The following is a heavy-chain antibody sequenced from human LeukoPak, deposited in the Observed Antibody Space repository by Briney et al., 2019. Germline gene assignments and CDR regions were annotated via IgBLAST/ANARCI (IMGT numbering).Heavy chain of an antibody. Sequence: GGSLRLSCAASGFTFSSYWMHWVRQAPGKGLVWVSRINSGGSGTTYADSVKGRFTISRDTAKNTLYLQMNSLRVEDTAVYYCLRGDRRDYWGQGTLVTVSS. J-gene: IGHJ4*02. CDR1: GFTFSSYW. CDR3: LRGDRRDY. V-gene: IGHV3-74*01. CDR2: INSGGSGT.